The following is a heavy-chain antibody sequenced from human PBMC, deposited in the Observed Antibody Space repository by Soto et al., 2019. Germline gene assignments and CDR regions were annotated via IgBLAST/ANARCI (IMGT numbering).Heavy chain of an antibody. CDR1: GCTFTSYG. Sequence: ASVKVSCKASGCTFTSYGISWVRQAPGQGLEWMGWISSYNGNTNYAQKLQGRVTMTTDTSTSTAYMELRSLRSDDTAVYYCARDYYDSSGYWLDAFDIWGQGTMVT. D-gene: IGHD3-22*01. V-gene: IGHV1-18*04. CDR3: ARDYYDSSGYWLDAFDI. J-gene: IGHJ3*02. CDR2: ISSYNGNT.